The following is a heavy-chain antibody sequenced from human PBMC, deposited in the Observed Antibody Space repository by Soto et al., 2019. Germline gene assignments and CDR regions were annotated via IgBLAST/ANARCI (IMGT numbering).Heavy chain of an antibody. CDR2: ISAYNGNT. V-gene: IGHV1-18*01. CDR3: ARDAGVSGELYY. J-gene: IGHJ4*02. CDR1: GYTFTSYG. Sequence: QVQLVQSGAEVKKPGASVKVCCKASGYTFTSYGISWVRQAPGQGLEWMGWISAYNGNTNYAQKLQGRVTMTTDTTTSTAYIELRSLRSDDTAVYYCARDAGVSGELYYWGQGTLVTVSS. D-gene: IGHD3-16*01.